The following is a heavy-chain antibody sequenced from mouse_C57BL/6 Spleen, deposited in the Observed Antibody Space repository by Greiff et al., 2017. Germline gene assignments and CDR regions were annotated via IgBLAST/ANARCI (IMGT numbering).Heavy chain of an antibody. CDR3: ARHKERDCESWYIDV. CDR1: GYTFTEYT. CDR2: FYPGSGSI. D-gene: IGHD2-13*01. Sequence: VQLQQSGAELVKPGASVKLSCKASGYTFTEYTIHWVKQRSGQGLEWIGWFYPGSGSIKYNEKFKGKATLTADKSSSTVYMELSSLTSEDSAVYVYARHKERDCESWYIDVWGTGTTVTVSS. J-gene: IGHJ1*03. V-gene: IGHV1-62-2*01.